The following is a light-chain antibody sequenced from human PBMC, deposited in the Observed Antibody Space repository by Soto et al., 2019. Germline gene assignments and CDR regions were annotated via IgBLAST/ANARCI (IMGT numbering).Light chain of an antibody. Sequence: EIMLTQSPGTLSLYPGERATLSCRASQSISSSYLAWYQQKPGQAPRLLIYGASSRATGIPDRFSGSGSGTDFTLTINRLEPEDFAVYYCQQYDSSPRTFGQGTKVDIK. V-gene: IGKV3-20*01. CDR2: GAS. CDR3: QQYDSSPRT. J-gene: IGKJ1*01. CDR1: QSISSSY.